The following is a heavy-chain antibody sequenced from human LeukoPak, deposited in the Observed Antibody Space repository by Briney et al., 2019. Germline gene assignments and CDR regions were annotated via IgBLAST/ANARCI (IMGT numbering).Heavy chain of an antibody. D-gene: IGHD3-9*01. Sequence: ASVKVSCKTSGFTFLSYGISWVRQAPGQGLEWMGWSASHNGQKIYAQKFRGRVTMNIDTSTSTAYMELRSLRSDDTAVYFCAKEDYDIFTGHHPSDIWGPGTMVTVSS. J-gene: IGHJ3*02. V-gene: IGHV1-18*04. CDR2: SASHNGQK. CDR1: GFTFLSYG. CDR3: AKEDYDIFTGHHPSDI.